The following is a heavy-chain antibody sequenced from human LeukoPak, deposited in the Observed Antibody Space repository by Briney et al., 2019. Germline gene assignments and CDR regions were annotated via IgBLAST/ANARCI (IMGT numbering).Heavy chain of an antibody. CDR2: INDNGADT. J-gene: IGHJ4*02. D-gene: IGHD4-23*01. V-gene: IGHV3-23*01. Sequence: GGSLRLSCAASGFTFSSYAMSWVRQAPGKGLKWVSTINDNGADTYYADSVKGRFTISRDNSYNTVSLQMNSLRDEDTGVYYCAKEGGGGYGGSLDNWGQGTLVTVSS. CDR3: AKEGGGGYGGSLDN. CDR1: GFTFSSYA.